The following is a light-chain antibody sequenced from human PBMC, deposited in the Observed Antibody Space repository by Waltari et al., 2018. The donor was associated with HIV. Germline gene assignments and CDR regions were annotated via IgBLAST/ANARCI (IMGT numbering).Light chain of an antibody. CDR3: SSYAGSWV. J-gene: IGLJ3*02. CDR1: SSDAGGYNY. CDR2: EVS. V-gene: IGLV2-8*01. Sequence: QSALTQPPSASGSPGQSLTISSTGTSSDAGGYNYVSWYQQHPGKAPKLMIYEVSKRPSGVPDRFSGSKSGNTASLTVSGLQAEDEADYYCSSYAGSWVFGGGTKLTVL.